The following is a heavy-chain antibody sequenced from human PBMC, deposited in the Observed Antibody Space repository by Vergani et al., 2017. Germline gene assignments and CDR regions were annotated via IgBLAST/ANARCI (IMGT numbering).Heavy chain of an antibody. J-gene: IGHJ6*02. CDR3: ARRPGQRAVAGSWAPGVPYGMDV. V-gene: IGHV5-10-1*01. D-gene: IGHD6-19*01. CDR1: GYSFTSYW. CDR2: IDPSDSYT. Sequence: EVQLVQSGAEVKKPGESLRISCKGSGYSFTSYWISWVRQMPGKGLEWMGRIDPSDSYTNYSPSFQGHVTISADKSISTAYLQWSSLKASDTAMYYCARRPGQRAVAGSWAPGVPYGMDVWGQGTTVTVSS.